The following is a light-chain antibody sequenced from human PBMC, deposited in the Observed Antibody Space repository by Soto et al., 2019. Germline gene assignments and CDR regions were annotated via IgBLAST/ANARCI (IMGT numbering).Light chain of an antibody. CDR1: SGHSSYA. Sequence: QLVLTQSPSASASLGASVKLTCTLSSGHSSYAIAWHQKQPGKGPRYLMDLNNDGSHTKGDGIPDRFSGSSSGADRYLIISSLQSEYEADYYGQTWGTGFQFFGGGTKLTVL. J-gene: IGLJ2*01. CDR2: LNNDGSH. V-gene: IGLV4-69*01. CDR3: QTWGTGFQF.